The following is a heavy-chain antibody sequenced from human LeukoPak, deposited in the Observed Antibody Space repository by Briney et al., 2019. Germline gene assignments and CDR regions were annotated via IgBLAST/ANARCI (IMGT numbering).Heavy chain of an antibody. D-gene: IGHD3-22*01. Sequence: GGSLRLSCAASGFPFSSYSMSWVRQAPGKGLEWVSTIDSTTGGSYYADSVKGRFIISRDNSQNTLYLQLNSLRADDTAVYYCAKVYYYEPYLWGQGTLVTVSS. CDR1: GFPFSSYS. CDR3: AKVYYYEPYL. V-gene: IGHV3-23*01. CDR2: IDSTTGGS. J-gene: IGHJ5*02.